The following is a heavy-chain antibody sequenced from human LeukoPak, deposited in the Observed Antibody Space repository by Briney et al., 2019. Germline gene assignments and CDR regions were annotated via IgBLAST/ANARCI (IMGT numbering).Heavy chain of an antibody. J-gene: IGHJ4*02. CDR2: ISISRSTI. CDR1: GFTFSSYS. CDR3: ARENPGIAVAGDY. D-gene: IGHD6-19*01. V-gene: IGHV3-48*01. Sequence: GWSLRLSCAASGFTFSSYSMNWVGQAPGKGLEWVSYISISRSTIYYADPVKGRLTISRENAKNTLYLQMNSLRAEDTAVYYCARENPGIAVAGDYWGQGTLVTVSS.